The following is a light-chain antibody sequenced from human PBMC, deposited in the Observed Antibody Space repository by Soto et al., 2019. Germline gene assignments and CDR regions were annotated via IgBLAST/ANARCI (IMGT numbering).Light chain of an antibody. Sequence: DIQMTQSPSTLSASFGYRVTITCRASQSIRSLLAWYQQKPEKAPKVLIYDASSLGSGVPSRFSGSGSGTEFTLTISSLQPDDFATYFCQQYQTYSTFGQGTRLEI. CDR2: DAS. CDR1: QSIRSL. CDR3: QQYQTYST. V-gene: IGKV1-5*01. J-gene: IGKJ5*01.